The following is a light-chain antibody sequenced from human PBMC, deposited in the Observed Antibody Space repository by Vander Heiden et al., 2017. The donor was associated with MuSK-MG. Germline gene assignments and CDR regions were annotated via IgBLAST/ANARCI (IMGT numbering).Light chain of an antibody. V-gene: IGLV2-11*01. CDR3: CSYAGSDTHWV. CDR2: DVT. CDR1: STDVGAYNY. J-gene: IGLJ3*02. Sequence: QSALTQPRSVSGSPGPSVTISCTGTSTDVGAYNYVSWYQQHPGKAPRLMIYDVTKRYSGVPDRFSGSKSGFTASLTISGLQAEDEADYHCCSYAGSDTHWVFGGGTKLTVL.